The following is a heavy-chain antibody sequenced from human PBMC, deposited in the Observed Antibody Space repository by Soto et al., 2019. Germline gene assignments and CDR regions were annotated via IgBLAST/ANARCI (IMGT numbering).Heavy chain of an antibody. V-gene: IGHV1-18*01. CDR3: ARLVGPTSIDNWFDP. D-gene: IGHD1-26*01. Sequence: QAKLEQSGAEVKKPGASVKVSCKASGYTFFSYGITWVRQAPGQGLEWMGWVSGYNGHTNYAQKFQGRVTMTRDISTTTAYMELRNLRSDDTAVYYCARLVGPTSIDNWFDPWGQGTLVTVSS. CDR1: GYTFFSYG. J-gene: IGHJ5*02. CDR2: VSGYNGHT.